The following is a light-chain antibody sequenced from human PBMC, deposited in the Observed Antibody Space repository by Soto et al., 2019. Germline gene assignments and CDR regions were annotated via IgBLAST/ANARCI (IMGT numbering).Light chain of an antibody. J-gene: IGLJ1*01. CDR1: SSDVGSDYNY. Sequence: QSVLTQPASASGSPGQSIAISCTGTSSDVGSDYNYVSWYQQHPGKAPKLMVYDVSTRPSGVSNRFSGSKSGTTASLTISGLQAEDEADYYCSSYTSISTYVFGTGTKVTVL. V-gene: IGLV2-14*03. CDR3: SSYTSISTYV. CDR2: DVS.